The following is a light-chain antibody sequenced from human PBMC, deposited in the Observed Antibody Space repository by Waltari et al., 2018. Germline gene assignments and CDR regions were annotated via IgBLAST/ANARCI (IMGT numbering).Light chain of an antibody. CDR1: NIGRKR. CDR3: QVWDTSSDHVV. V-gene: IGLV3-21*04. CDR2: NDS. Sequence: SYVLTQAPSVSVAPGKTARITCGGNNIGRKRVHWYQQKPGQAPVLVIYNDSDRPSGIPERFSGSNSGNTATLTISRVEGGDEADYYCQVWDTSSDHVVFGGGTKLTVL. J-gene: IGLJ2*01.